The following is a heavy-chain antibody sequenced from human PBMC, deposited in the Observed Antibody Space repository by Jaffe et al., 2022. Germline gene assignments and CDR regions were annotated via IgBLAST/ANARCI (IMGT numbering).Heavy chain of an antibody. CDR1: GFTFSSYG. V-gene: IGHV3-30*02. J-gene: IGHJ4*02. CDR3: ATFDYGDYVNY. CDR2: IRYDGSNK. D-gene: IGHD4-17*01. Sequence: QVQLVESGGGVVQPGGSLRLSCAASGFTFSSYGMHWVRQAPGKGLEWVAFIRYDGSNKYYADSVKGRFTISRDNSKNTLYLQMNSLRAEDTAVYYCATFDYGDYVNYWGQGTLVTVSS.